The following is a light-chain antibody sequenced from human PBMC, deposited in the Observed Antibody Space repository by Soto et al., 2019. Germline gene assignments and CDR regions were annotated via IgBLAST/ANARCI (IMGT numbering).Light chain of an antibody. CDR1: QSVSYN. CDR3: HQYNKWPPYT. CDR2: YAS. V-gene: IGKV3-15*01. Sequence: EIVMTQSPATLSLSPGERATLSCRASQSVSYNLAWYQQKPGQPPRLLIYYASTMATGVPTRFSGGGSATEFTLISSRLQSEDSAVSYCHQYNKWPPYTFGQGTKLEI. J-gene: IGKJ2*01.